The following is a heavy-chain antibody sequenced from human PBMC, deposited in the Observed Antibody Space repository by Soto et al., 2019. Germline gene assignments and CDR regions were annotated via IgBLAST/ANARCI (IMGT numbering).Heavy chain of an antibody. Sequence: QVQLQESGPGLVKPSETLSLTCTVSGGSISTYDWSWIRQPPGKGLEWIGYIYYSGSTNYNPSPKSRVTISVDTSKKQFSLQLNSVTAADTAVYYCARFGMVGGYDYWGRGTLVTVSS. J-gene: IGHJ4*02. CDR1: GGSISTYD. D-gene: IGHD3-22*01. V-gene: IGHV4-59*08. CDR3: ARFGMVGGYDY. CDR2: IYYSGST.